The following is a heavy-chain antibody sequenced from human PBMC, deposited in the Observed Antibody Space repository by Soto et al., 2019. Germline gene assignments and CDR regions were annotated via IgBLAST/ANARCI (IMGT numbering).Heavy chain of an antibody. Sequence: QVQLQESGPGLVKPSETLSLTCTVSGGSVSSGSYYWSWIRQPPGKGLEWIGYIYYSGSTNYNPSLKSRVTISVDTSKNQFSLKLSSVTAADTAVYYCARDLLFDFWSGYSTSHHKTHAFDIWGQGTMVTVSS. CDR3: ARDLLFDFWSGYSTSHHKTHAFDI. CDR2: IYYSGST. CDR1: GGSVSSGSYY. V-gene: IGHV4-61*01. D-gene: IGHD3-3*01. J-gene: IGHJ3*02.